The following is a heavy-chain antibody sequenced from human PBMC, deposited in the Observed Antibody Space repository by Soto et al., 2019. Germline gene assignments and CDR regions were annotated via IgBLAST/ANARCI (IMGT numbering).Heavy chain of an antibody. V-gene: IGHV3-74*01. CDR1: GFTLSSYW. Sequence: GGSLRLSCAASGFTLSSYWMHWVRQAPGKGLVWVSRINSDGSSTNYADSVKGRFTISRDNAKNTLYLQMNSLRAEDTAVYYCARGYYDSSVYTIGYWGQGTLVTVSS. CDR2: INSDGSST. D-gene: IGHD3-22*01. J-gene: IGHJ4*02. CDR3: ARGYYDSSVYTIGY.